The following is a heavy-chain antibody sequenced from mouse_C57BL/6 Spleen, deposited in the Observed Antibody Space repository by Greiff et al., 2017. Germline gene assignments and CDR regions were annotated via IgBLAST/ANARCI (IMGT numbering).Heavy chain of an antibody. Sequence: EVQLVESGGGLVQPKGSLKLSCAASGFSFNTYAMNWVRQAPGKGLEWVARIRSKSNNYATYYADSVKDRFTISRDDSESMLYLQMNNLKTEDTAMYYCGRQGGYEDYAMDYWGQGTSVTVSS. CDR1: GFSFNTYA. CDR2: IRSKSNNYAT. J-gene: IGHJ4*01. CDR3: GRQGGYEDYAMDY. V-gene: IGHV10-1*01. D-gene: IGHD2-2*01.